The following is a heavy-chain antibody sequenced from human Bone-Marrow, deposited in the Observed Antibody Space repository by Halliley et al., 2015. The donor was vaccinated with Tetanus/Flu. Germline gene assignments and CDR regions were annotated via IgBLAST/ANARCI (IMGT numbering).Heavy chain of an antibody. CDR2: IHDSGAT. CDR3: ERDSAYPTRDAFDV. D-gene: IGHD2-2*02. J-gene: IGHJ3*01. V-gene: IGHV4-59*01. Sequence: WWIHDSGATNYNPSLKGRVPISLDTSKIQSSLDLNSVTAADTAVYYCERDSAYPTRDAFDVWGQGTMVTVTS.